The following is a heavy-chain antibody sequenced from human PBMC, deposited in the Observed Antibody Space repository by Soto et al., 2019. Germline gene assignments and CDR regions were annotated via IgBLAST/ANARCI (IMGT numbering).Heavy chain of an antibody. CDR3: AREADDYGDSFDY. V-gene: IGHV1-2*04. Sequence: ASVKVSCKASGYTFTGYYMHWVRQAPGQGLEWMGWINPNSGGTNYAQKFQGWVTMTRDTSISTAYMELSSLRSEDTAVYYCAREADDYGDSFDYWGQGTLVTVSS. J-gene: IGHJ4*02. D-gene: IGHD4-17*01. CDR1: GYTFTGYY. CDR2: INPNSGGT.